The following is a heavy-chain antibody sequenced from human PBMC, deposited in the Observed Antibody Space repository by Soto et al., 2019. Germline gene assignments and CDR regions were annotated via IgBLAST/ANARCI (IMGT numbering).Heavy chain of an antibody. CDR2: FDPEDGET. J-gene: IGHJ6*02. CDR3: ASEGSGPLGVRFYYGMDV. CDR1: GYTLTELS. D-gene: IGHD3-10*01. Sequence: ASVKVSCKVSGYTLTELSMHWVRQAPGKGLEWMGGFDPEDGETIYAQKFQGRVTMTEDTSTGTAYMELSSLRSDDTAVYYCASEGSGPLGVRFYYGMDVWGQGTTVTVSS. V-gene: IGHV1-24*01.